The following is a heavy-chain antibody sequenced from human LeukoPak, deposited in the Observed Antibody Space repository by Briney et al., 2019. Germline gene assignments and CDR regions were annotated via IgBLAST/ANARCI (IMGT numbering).Heavy chain of an antibody. CDR2: INPSGGST. CDR3: ARDRAKMVAAIPNMDV. CDR1: GYTFTGYY. V-gene: IGHV1-46*01. Sequence: GASVKVSCKASGYTFTGYYMHWVRQAPGQGLEWMGIINPSGGSTSYAQKFQGRVTMTRDMSTSTVYVELSSLRSEDTAVYYCARDRAKMVAAIPNMDVWGKGTTVTVSS. D-gene: IGHD2-15*01. J-gene: IGHJ6*03.